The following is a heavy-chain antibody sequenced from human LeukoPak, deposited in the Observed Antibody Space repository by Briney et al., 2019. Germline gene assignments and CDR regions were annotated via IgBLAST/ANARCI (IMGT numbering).Heavy chain of an antibody. CDR3: ARLIRDVKYCSSTSCPYDAFDI. CDR1: GGSISSYY. Sequence: SETLSLTCTVSGGSISSYYWSWIRQPPGKGLEWIGYIYYSGSTNYNPSLKSRVTISVDTSKNQFSLKLSSVTAADTAVYYCARLIRDVKYCSSTSCPYDAFDIWGQVTMVTVSS. J-gene: IGHJ3*02. V-gene: IGHV4-59*08. D-gene: IGHD2-2*01. CDR2: IYYSGST.